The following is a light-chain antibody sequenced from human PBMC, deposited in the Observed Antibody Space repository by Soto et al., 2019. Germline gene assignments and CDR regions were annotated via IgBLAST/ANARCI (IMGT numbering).Light chain of an antibody. CDR3: QQYNSWPQT. J-gene: IGKJ1*01. V-gene: IGKV3-15*01. CDR1: QSVNTN. CDR2: DVS. Sequence: EIVMTQSPATLSVSPGQRVTLSCRASQSVNTNLAWYQHKPGQAPRLLIYDVSTGATGIPARFSGRGSGTEFTLTISSLQSEDFAVYYCQQYNSWPQTFGLGTKVDIK.